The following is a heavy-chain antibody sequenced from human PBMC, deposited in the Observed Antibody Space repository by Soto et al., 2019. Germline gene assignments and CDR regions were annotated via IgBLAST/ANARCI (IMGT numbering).Heavy chain of an antibody. CDR1: GGSISGSSYY. CDR3: ARQNGSGRSAFDI. V-gene: IGHV4-39*01. J-gene: IGHJ3*02. CDR2: IYYGGST. Sequence: SETLSLTCTVSGGSISGSSYYWGCIRQPPGKGLEWIGSIYYGGSTYYNPPLKSRVTISVDTSKDQFSLKLSSVTAADTAVYYCARQNGSGRSAFDIWGQGTMVTVSS. D-gene: IGHD3-10*01.